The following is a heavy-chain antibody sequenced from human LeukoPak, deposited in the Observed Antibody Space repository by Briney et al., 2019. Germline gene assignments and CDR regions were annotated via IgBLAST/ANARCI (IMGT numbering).Heavy chain of an antibody. CDR1: GFTFSSYG. Sequence: GGSLRLSCAASGFTFSSYGMHWVRQAPGKGLAWVAVIWYDGSNKYYADSVKGRFTISRDNSKNTLYLQMNSLRPEDTAVYYCARGYSFGQYFDSLGQGTLVTVSS. CDR2: IWYDGSNK. D-gene: IGHD5-18*01. J-gene: IGHJ4*02. CDR3: ARGYSFGQYFDS. V-gene: IGHV3-33*01.